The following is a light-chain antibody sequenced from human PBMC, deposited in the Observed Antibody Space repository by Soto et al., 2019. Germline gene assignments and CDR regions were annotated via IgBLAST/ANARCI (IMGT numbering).Light chain of an antibody. CDR1: QSISQW. V-gene: IGKV1-5*01. CDR3: QQYNGYSWT. CDR2: DAS. Sequence: DIQMTQSPSTLSASVGDRVAITCRAGQSISQWVAWYQQKPGRAPELLIYDASKLKSGVPSRFSGSGSGTEFSLTITSLQPDDSAMYYCQQYNGYSWTFCRGTKVEIK. J-gene: IGKJ1*01.